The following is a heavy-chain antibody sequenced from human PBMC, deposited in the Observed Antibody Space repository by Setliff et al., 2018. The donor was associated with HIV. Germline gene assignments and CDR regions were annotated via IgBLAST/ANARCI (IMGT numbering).Heavy chain of an antibody. CDR3: ARVPFTTGFDY. CDR2: IYHSGGT. V-gene: IGHV4-38-2*01. Sequence: KPSETLSLTCAVFGYSISSGYYWGWIRQPPGRGLEWIGNIYHSGGTHYNPSLRSRVTISVDTSKNHFSLKLSSVTAADTAVFYCARVPFTTGFDYWGQGILVTVSS. J-gene: IGHJ4*02. CDR1: GYSISSGYY. D-gene: IGHD3-3*01.